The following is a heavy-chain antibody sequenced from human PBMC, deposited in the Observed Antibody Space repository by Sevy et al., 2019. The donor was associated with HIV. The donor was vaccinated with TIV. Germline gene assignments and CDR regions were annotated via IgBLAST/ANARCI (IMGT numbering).Heavy chain of an antibody. J-gene: IGHJ4*02. V-gene: IGHV3-48*01. CDR3: ARDQGSGGDLDY. D-gene: IGHD3-10*01. Sequence: GGSLRLSCAASGFTFSRYSMNWVRQAPGKGLEWISYISTRSTTIYYADSVKGRFTISRDNAKNSLYLQMNSLRAEDTAVYYCARDQGSGGDLDYWGLGTLVTVSS. CDR1: GFTFSRYS. CDR2: ISTRSTTI.